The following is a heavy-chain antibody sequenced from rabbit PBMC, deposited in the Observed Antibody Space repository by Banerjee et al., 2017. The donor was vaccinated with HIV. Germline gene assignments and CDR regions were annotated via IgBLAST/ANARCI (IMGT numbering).Heavy chain of an antibody. Sequence: QSLEESGGDLVKPGASLTLTCTASGFDLSSYYYMCWVRQAPGKGLEWIACIYVGEGGNTYYASWVKGRFTISKTSSTTVTLQMTSLTAADTATYFCARDRYVSGDDSPVYGMDLWGPGTL. CDR2: IYVGEGGNT. D-gene: IGHD1-1*01. V-gene: IGHV1S40*01. J-gene: IGHJ6*01. CDR1: GFDLSSYYY. CDR3: ARDRYVSGDDSPVYGMDL.